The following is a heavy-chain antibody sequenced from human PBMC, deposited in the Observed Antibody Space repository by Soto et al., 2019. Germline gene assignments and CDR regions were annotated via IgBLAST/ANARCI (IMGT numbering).Heavy chain of an antibody. D-gene: IGHD4-17*01. CDR3: VKQMTTWTDSFFDF. CDR2: LGPDGRNT. V-gene: IGHV3-23*01. J-gene: IGHJ4*02. CDR1: EVSFSRYA. Sequence: PGGSLRLSCVASEVSFSRYAMTWVRQAAGKGLQWVAGLGPDGRNTFYGESVRGRFTISRDNSRNTLYLQMSSLRAEDTAVYFCVKQMTTWTDSFFDFWGQGIQVTVYS.